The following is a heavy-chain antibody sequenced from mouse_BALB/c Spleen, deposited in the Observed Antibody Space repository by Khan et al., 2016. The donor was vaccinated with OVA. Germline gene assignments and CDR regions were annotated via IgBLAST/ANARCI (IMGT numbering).Heavy chain of an antibody. V-gene: IGHV2-3*01. J-gene: IGHJ4*01. Sequence: QVQLKESGPGLVAPSQSLSITCTVSGFSLPNSGVSWVRQPPGKGLEWLGVLWGDGSTNYHSGLKSRLTINKDSSQTPVFLKLNSLQTDATATYYCAGFWSSYYAIVYWGQGTSFTLSS. CDR1: GFSLPNSG. CDR2: LWGDGST. CDR3: AGFWSSYYAIVY.